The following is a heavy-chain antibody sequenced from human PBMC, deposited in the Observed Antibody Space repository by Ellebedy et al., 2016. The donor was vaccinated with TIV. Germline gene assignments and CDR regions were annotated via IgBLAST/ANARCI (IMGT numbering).Heavy chain of an antibody. V-gene: IGHV1-2*02. CDR3: TRGWGTSSPFDY. CDR1: GDTFTDYY. CDR2: IDPNSGAP. D-gene: IGHD6-6*01. J-gene: IGHJ4*02. Sequence: ASVKVSXXASGDTFTDYYYHWVRQAPGQGLEWMGWIDPNSGAPKYAQKFQGRVAMTRDMSNSTAFVDLNRLTSDDPAVYYCTRGWGTSSPFDYWGQGTLVTVSS.